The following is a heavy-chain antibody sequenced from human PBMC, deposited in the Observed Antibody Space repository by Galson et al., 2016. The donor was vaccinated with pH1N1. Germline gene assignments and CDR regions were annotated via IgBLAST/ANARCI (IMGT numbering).Heavy chain of an antibody. CDR3: ARHFNLRSPTSFDP. D-gene: IGHD3-3*02. J-gene: IGHJ5*02. CDR1: GYSFTSYW. Sequence: QSGAEVKKPGESLKISCKGSGYSFTSYWITWVRRLPGNGLEWMGRIDPSDSYTHYNPSFQGHVTISADKSINTAYLQWSSLKASDTAIYNCARHFNLRSPTSFDPWGQGTLVTVSS. V-gene: IGHV5-10-1*01. CDR2: IDPSDSYT.